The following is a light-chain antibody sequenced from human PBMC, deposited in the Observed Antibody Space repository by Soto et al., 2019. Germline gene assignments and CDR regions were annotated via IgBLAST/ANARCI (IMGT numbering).Light chain of an antibody. CDR1: RSLSDNH. Sequence: EIVLTQSPGTLSLSPGETAALSCMAIRSLSDNHLSWYQQRPGQAPRLLIYGSSSRAAGIPDRFRGSGTGTDFTLTIRRLEPEDFGVYCCQQYSDAPHTFGLGTKVDIK. V-gene: IGKV3-20*01. J-gene: IGKJ2*01. CDR2: GSS. CDR3: QQYSDAPHT.